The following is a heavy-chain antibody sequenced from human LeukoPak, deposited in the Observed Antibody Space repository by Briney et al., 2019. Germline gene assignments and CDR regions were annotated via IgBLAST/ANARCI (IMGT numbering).Heavy chain of an antibody. CDR1: GGTFSSYA. CDR2: IIPIFGTA. Sequence: ASVKVSCKASGGTFSSYAISWVRQAPGQGLEWMGGIIPIFGTANYAQKFQGRVTITADESTSTAYMELSSPRSEDTAVYYCATEYGSGSYYGDYWGQGTLVTVSS. CDR3: ATEYGSGSYYGDY. J-gene: IGHJ4*02. D-gene: IGHD3-10*01. V-gene: IGHV1-69*13.